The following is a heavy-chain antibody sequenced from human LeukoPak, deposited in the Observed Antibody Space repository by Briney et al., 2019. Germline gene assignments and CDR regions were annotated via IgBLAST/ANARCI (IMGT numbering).Heavy chain of an antibody. CDR1: GGTFSSYA. CDR3: AREDVVVPAARGDAFDI. Sequence: SVKVSCKASGGTFSSYAISWVRQAPGQGLEWMGGIIPIFGTANYAQKFQGRVTITTDESTSTAYTELSSLRSEDTAVYYCAREDVVVPAARGDAFDIWGQGTMVTVSS. D-gene: IGHD2-2*01. CDR2: IIPIFGTA. V-gene: IGHV1-69*05. J-gene: IGHJ3*02.